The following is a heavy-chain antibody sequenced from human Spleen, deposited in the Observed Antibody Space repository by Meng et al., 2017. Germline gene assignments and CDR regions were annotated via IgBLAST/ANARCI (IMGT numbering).Heavy chain of an antibody. CDR3: VTRGNPYLNC. Sequence: QGQLVQSGAEVKKPGASVKVYCDASGYTLSRDGFSWVRQAPGQGLEWLGWINTYTGKTDYAQKFQGRVTLTTDTFTSTAYMELRSLRSDDTAVYYCVTRGNPYLNCWGQGTLVTVSS. CDR1: GYTLSRDG. J-gene: IGHJ4*02. CDR2: INTYTGKT. V-gene: IGHV1-18*01.